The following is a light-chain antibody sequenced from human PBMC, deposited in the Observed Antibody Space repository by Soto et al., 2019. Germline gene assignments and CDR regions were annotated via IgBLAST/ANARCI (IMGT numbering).Light chain of an antibody. CDR3: CSYTRSGTLI. Sequence: QSVLTQPASVSGSPGQSITISCAGTSSDIGDYNDVSWYQQHPGKVPKVIIYDVSNRPSGVSYRFSATKSGNTASLTISGLQAEDEADYYCCSYTRSGTLIFGTGTKLTVL. J-gene: IGLJ1*01. CDR1: SSDIGDYND. V-gene: IGLV2-14*01. CDR2: DVS.